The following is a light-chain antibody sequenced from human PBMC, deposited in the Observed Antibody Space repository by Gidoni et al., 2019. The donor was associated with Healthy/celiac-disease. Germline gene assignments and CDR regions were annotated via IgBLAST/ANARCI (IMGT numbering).Light chain of an antibody. V-gene: IGKV1D-8*01. CDR1: QGVSSY. Sequence: VSWMTQSPSLLPASTGDRVTISCRMSQGVSSYLARYQQKPGKAPELLITAASTLQSGVPARFGGSGCGTDFTLTIGCRQTEEFATYFSRKFYSFPRTFGQGTKVEIK. J-gene: IGKJ1*01. CDR2: AAS. CDR3: RKFYSFPRT.